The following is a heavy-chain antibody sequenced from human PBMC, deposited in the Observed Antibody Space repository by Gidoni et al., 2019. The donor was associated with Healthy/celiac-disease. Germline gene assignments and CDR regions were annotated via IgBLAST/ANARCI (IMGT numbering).Heavy chain of an antibody. Sequence: EVQLVESGGGLVQPGGSLSLSCAASGLTVSSNYMSWVRQAPGKGLEWVSVIYSGGSTYYADSVKGRFTISRDNSKNTLYLQMNSLRAEDTAVYYCVSLLWFGEFLYYFDYWGQGTLVTVSS. CDR2: IYSGGST. CDR1: GLTVSSNY. CDR3: VSLLWFGEFLYYFDY. J-gene: IGHJ4*02. V-gene: IGHV3-66*01. D-gene: IGHD3-10*01.